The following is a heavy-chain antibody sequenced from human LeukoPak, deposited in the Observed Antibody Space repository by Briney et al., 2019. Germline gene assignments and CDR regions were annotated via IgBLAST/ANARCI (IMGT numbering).Heavy chain of an antibody. CDR1: GFTFSSYG. CDR3: ARLFYCSTTNCLRAFDI. Sequence: GSLRLSCAASGFTFSSYGINWVRQAPGKGLEWVSYITSTTTMYYADSVKGRFTISRDNAKNSLYLQMNSLRADDTAVYYCARLFYCSTTNCLRAFDIWGQGTLVTVSS. CDR2: ITSTTTM. V-gene: IGHV3-48*01. J-gene: IGHJ3*02. D-gene: IGHD2-2*01.